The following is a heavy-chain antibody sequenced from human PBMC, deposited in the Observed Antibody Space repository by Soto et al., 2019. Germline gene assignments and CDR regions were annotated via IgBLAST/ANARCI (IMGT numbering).Heavy chain of an antibody. V-gene: IGHV3-23*01. CDR3: AKSLRTAAFDY. J-gene: IGHJ4*02. D-gene: IGHD1-1*01. CDR1: GFTFSNYA. CDR2: ISSTGSST. Sequence: EVQLLESGGGLVQRGGSLRLSCAASGFTFSNYAMTWVRQAPGKGLEWVSLISSTGSSTYYADSVKGRFTISSDNSKNTLSLQINSLRAEDTAVYYCAKSLRTAAFDYWGQGALVTVFS.